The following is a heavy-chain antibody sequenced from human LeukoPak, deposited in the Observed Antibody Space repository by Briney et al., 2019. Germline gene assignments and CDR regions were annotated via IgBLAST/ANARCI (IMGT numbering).Heavy chain of an antibody. V-gene: IGHV4-61*08. J-gene: IGHJ4*02. Sequence: RSETLSLTCTVSGGSVSSGGYYWSWIRQPPGKGLEWIGYIYNSGSTTYNPSLKSRATISVDTSKNQFSLRLSSVTAADTAIYYCVRDRELQYWGQGTLVTVSS. D-gene: IGHD2-21*01. CDR1: GGSVSSGGYY. CDR2: IYNSGST. CDR3: VRDRELQY.